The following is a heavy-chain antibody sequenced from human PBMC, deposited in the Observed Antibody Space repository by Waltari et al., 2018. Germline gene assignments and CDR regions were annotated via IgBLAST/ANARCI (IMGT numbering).Heavy chain of an antibody. V-gene: IGHV4-59*01. CDR3: ARTSPRGDAFDI. Sequence: QVQLQESGPGLVKPSETLSLTCTVSGGSISSYYWSWIRQPPGKGLEWIGYIYYSGSTNYNPSLKSRVTISVDTSKNQFSLKLSSVTAADTAVYYCARTSPRGDAFDIWGQGTMVTVSS. D-gene: IGHD3-16*01. CDR2: IYYSGST. J-gene: IGHJ3*02. CDR1: GGSISSYY.